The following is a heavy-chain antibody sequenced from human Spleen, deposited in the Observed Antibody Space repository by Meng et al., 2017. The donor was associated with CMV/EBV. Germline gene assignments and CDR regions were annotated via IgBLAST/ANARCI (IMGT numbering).Heavy chain of an antibody. D-gene: IGHD2-15*01. J-gene: IGHJ4*02. CDR1: FTFMNHG. V-gene: IGHV3-30*19. Sequence: FTFMNHGRNWVSQATGKGQEWLAVISSDGNDQRDADAVRGRFSISRDQSEKTVFLQMNSLRVEDTAVYYCALDGRCGDYRCYSGQPYYWGRGTLVTVSS. CDR3: ALDGRCGDYRCYSGQPYY. CDR2: ISSDGNDQ.